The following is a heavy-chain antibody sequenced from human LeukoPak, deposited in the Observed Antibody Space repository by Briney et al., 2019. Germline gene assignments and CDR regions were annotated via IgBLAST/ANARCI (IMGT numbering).Heavy chain of an antibody. D-gene: IGHD3-9*01. J-gene: IGHJ3*02. CDR2: IYSGGST. CDR1: GFTVSTNY. CDR3: ARVLTGYSPYDAFDI. V-gene: IGHV3-66*01. Sequence: GGSLRLSCAASGFTVSTNYMTWVRQAPGKGLEWVSVIYSGGSTYYADSVKGRFTISRDNSKNTLYLQMNSLRVEDTAVYYCARVLTGYSPYDAFDIWGQGTMVTGSS.